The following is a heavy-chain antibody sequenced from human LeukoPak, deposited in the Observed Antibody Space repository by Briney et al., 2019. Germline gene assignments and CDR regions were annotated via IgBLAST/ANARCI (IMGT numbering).Heavy chain of an antibody. V-gene: IGHV3-23*01. CDR2: ISGSGGST. Sequence: GGSLRLSCAASGFTFSSYWMHWVRQAPGKGLVWVSAISGSGGSTYYADSVKGRFTISRDNSKNTLYLQMNSLRAEDTAVYYCAKPRSGWYKEFAFDYWGQGTLVTVSS. D-gene: IGHD6-19*01. CDR3: AKPRSGWYKEFAFDY. J-gene: IGHJ4*02. CDR1: GFTFSSYW.